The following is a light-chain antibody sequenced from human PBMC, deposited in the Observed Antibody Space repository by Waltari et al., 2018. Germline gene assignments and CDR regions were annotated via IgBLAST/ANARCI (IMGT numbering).Light chain of an antibody. CDR2: GAS. Sequence: EIVMTNSPATLSVSPGERATLSCRASQSVSSNLAWYQQKPGQAPRLLIYGASTRATGIPARFSGSGSGTEFTLTISSLQSEDFAVYYCQQYNNWPPTWTFGQGTKVEIK. CDR1: QSVSSN. CDR3: QQYNNWPPTWT. V-gene: IGKV3-15*01. J-gene: IGKJ1*01.